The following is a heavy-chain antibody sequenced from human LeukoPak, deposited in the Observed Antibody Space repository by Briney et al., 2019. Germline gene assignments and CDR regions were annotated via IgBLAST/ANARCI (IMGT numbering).Heavy chain of an antibody. Sequence: GGSLRLSCAASGFTFDDYAMHWVRQAPGKGLEWVSGISWNSGSIGYADSVKGRFTISRDNAKNSLYLQMNSLRAEDTALYYCAKDRLGWLRLIWYSGSYGLDYWGQGTLVTVSS. CDR2: ISWNSGSI. CDR3: AKDRLGWLRLIWYSGSYGLDY. D-gene: IGHD1-26*01. CDR1: GFTFDDYA. J-gene: IGHJ4*02. V-gene: IGHV3-9*01.